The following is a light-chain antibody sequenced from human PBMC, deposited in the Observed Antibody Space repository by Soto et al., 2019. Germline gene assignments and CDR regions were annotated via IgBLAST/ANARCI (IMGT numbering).Light chain of an antibody. CDR2: NVN. CDR1: SSDVGAYNC. Sequence: SVLTQPHSVSGSPGQSVTISCTGTSSDVGAYNCVSWYQQHPGKAPRLIIYNVNNRPSGVPDRFSGSKSGNTASLTISGLQAEDEGDYYCCSYAGRYSLVFGGGTKVTVL. J-gene: IGLJ2*01. V-gene: IGLV2-11*01. CDR3: CSYAGRYSLV.